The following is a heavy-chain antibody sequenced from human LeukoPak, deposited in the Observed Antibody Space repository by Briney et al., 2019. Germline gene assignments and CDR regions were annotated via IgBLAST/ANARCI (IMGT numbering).Heavy chain of an antibody. J-gene: IGHJ4*02. CDR2: INHSGST. CDR1: GGSFSGYY. CDR3: ARAHRAARGYVFWAALDY. D-gene: IGHD6-6*01. V-gene: IGHV4-34*01. Sequence: TSETLSLTCTVSGGSFSGYYWSWIRQPPGKGLEWIGEINHSGSTNYNPSLKSRVTISVDTSKNQFSLKLSSVTAADTAVYYCARAHRAARGYVFWAALDYWGQGTLVTVSS.